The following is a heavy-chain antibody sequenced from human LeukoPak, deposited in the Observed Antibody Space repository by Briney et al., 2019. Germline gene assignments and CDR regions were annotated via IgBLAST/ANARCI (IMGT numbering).Heavy chain of an antibody. CDR3: ARDPCHGALDY. J-gene: IGHJ4*02. Sequence: GGSLRLSCVASGFTFSSSWMSWVRRAPGKGLEWVANIKQDGTEEYYVDSVRGRFSISKDNAKNSLYLQMNSLRAADTAVYYCARDPCHGALDYWGQGALVTVSP. CDR2: IKQDGTEE. D-gene: IGHD2-2*01. CDR1: GFTFSSSW. V-gene: IGHV3-7*03.